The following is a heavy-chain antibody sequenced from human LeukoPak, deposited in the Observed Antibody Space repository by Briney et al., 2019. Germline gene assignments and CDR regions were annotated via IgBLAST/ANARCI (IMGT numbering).Heavy chain of an antibody. CDR2: IYSGGST. CDR3: ASLYSSSWSPLGY. D-gene: IGHD6-13*01. V-gene: IGHV3-53*01. CDR1: GFTFTNYP. Sequence: PGGSLRLSCAVSGFTFTNYPMSWVRQAPGKGLEWVSVIYSGGSTYYADSVKGRFTISRDNSKNTLYLQMNSLRAEDTAVYYCASLYSSSWSPLGYWGQGTLVTVSS. J-gene: IGHJ4*02.